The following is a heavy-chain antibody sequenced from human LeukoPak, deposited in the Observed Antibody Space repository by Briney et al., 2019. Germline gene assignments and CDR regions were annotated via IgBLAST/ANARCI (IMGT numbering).Heavy chain of an antibody. CDR2: IYTTGST. CDR1: GDSMSDYY. Sequence: PSETLSLTCTVSGDSMSDYYWSWIRQSAEKGLEWIGRIYTTGSTNYNPSLKSRVTMSVDTSKNQFSLKLKSVTAADTAIYYCARDGYNYDSSGRLTFDYWGQGTLVTVSS. CDR3: ARDGYNYDSSGRLTFDY. D-gene: IGHD3-22*01. V-gene: IGHV4-4*07. J-gene: IGHJ4*02.